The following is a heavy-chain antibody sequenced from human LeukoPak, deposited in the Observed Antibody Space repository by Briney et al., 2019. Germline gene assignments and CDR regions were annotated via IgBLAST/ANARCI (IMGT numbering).Heavy chain of an antibody. CDR1: GFTFSSYS. D-gene: IGHD3-22*01. V-gene: IGHV3-21*01. J-gene: IGHJ4*02. CDR2: ISSSSSYI. Sequence: GGSLRLSCAASGFTFSSYSMNWVRQAPGKGLEWVSSISSSSSYIYYADSVKGRFTISRDNAKNSLYLHMNSLRAEDTAVYYCARGALPHYYDSSGYYYYFDYWGQGTLVTVSS. CDR3: ARGALPHYYDSSGYYYYFDY.